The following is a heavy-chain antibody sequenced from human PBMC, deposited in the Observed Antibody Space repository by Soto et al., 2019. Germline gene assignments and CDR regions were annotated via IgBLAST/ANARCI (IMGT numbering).Heavy chain of an antibody. Sequence: EVQLVESGGGLVKPGGSLRLSCEASGFTFSSYSMHWVRQAPGKGLEWVSSISSSSFSINYADSVKGRFSISRDNAQNSLHLQMNNLRAEATAVYYCARNESSNIYGMDVWGQGTTVTVSS. D-gene: IGHD6-6*01. CDR3: ARNESSNIYGMDV. V-gene: IGHV3-21*01. J-gene: IGHJ6*02. CDR1: GFTFSSYS. CDR2: ISSSSFSI.